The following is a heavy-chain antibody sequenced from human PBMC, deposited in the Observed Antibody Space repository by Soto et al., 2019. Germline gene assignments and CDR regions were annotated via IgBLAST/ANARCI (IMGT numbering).Heavy chain of an antibody. CDR2: IGTAGDT. CDR3: AREGTYYDFWSGYYRLGMDV. CDR1: GFTFSSYD. Sequence: GGSLRLSWAASGFTFSSYDMHWVRQATGKGLEWVSAIGTAGDTYYPGSVKGRFTISRENAKNSLYLQMNSLRAGDTAVYYCAREGTYYDFWSGYYRLGMDVWGQGTTVTVSS. D-gene: IGHD3-3*01. V-gene: IGHV3-13*01. J-gene: IGHJ6*02.